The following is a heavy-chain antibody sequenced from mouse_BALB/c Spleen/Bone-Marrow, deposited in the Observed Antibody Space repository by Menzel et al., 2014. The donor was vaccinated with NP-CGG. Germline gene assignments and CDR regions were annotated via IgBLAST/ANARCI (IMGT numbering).Heavy chain of an antibody. Sequence: VQLQQSGAELMKPGASVKISCKATGYTFSSYWIEWVKQRPGHGLEWIGEILPGSGSTNYNEKFKGKATFTADTSSNTAYMQLSGLTSEDSAVYYRARWGSFAYWGQGTLVTVSA. J-gene: IGHJ3*01. CDR2: ILPGSGST. CDR1: GYTFSSYW. D-gene: IGHD1-1*01. CDR3: ARWGSFAY. V-gene: IGHV1-9*01.